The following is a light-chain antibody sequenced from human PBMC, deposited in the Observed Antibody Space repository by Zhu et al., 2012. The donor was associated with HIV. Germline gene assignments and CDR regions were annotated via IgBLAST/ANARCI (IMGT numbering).Light chain of an antibody. CDR1: RSVSSF. J-gene: IGKJ4*01. CDR3: QQRSNWPLT. Sequence: IVLTQSPATLSLSPGERATVSCRASRSVSSFLAWYQQKPGQAPRLLIYDSSKRAAGIPPRFSSSGSGTDFTLTISSLEPEDFALYYCQQRSNWPLTFGGGTKVEIK. CDR2: DSS. V-gene: IGKV3-11*01.